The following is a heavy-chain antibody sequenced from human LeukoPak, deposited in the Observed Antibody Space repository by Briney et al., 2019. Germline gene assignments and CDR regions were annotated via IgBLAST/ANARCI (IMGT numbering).Heavy chain of an antibody. D-gene: IGHD2-15*01. V-gene: IGHV4-30-4*07. J-gene: IGHJ5*02. CDR2: IYYSRGT. CDR1: GGSISSGGYS. CDR3: ASGCSGGSCYNWFDP. Sequence: SQTLSLTCAVSGGSISSGGYSWSWIRQPPGKGLEWIGYIYYSRGTYYNPSLKSRVTISVDTSKNQFSLKLSSVTAADTAVYYCASGCSGGSCYNWFDPWGQGTLVTVSS.